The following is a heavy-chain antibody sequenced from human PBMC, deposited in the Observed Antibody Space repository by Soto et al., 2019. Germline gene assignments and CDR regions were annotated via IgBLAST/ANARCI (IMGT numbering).Heavy chain of an antibody. J-gene: IGHJ4*02. CDR2: INPDSGGT. Sequence: XSVKVSCHASGYGFAVYYRDLVRQAPGQGLEWMGWINPDSGGTNYSQKFQGRVTMTRDSSITTAYMELRSLRSDDTAVYYCARGLTVTTDFDDWGQGTLVTVSS. CDR1: GYGFAVYY. V-gene: IGHV1-2*02. D-gene: IGHD4-17*01. CDR3: ARGLTVTTDFDD.